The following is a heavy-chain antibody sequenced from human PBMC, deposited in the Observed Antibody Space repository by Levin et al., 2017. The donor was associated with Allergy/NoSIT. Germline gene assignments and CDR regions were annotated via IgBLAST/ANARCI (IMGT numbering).Heavy chain of an antibody. Sequence: SETLSLTCAVYGGSFSGYYWSWIRQPPGKGLEWIGEINHSGSTNYNPSLKSRVTISVDTSKNQFSLKLSSVTAADTAVYYCARGPPRIARRLKLGYFDYWGQGTLVTVSS. V-gene: IGHV4-34*01. CDR1: GGSFSGYY. CDR3: ARGPPRIARRLKLGYFDY. D-gene: IGHD6-13*01. J-gene: IGHJ4*02. CDR2: INHSGST.